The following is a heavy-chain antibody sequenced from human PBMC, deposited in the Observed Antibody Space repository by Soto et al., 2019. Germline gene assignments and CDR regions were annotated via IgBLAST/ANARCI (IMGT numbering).Heavy chain of an antibody. D-gene: IGHD6-13*01. J-gene: IGHJ4*02. CDR2: IYWNDDK. Sequence: QITLKESGPTLVKPTQTLTLTCTFSGFSLSTSGVGVGWIRQPPGKALEWLALIYWNDDKRYSPSLKSRLTITKDTSKNQVVLTMTNMDPVDTATYYCAHRLSLGRGRYSSSWYYDYWGQGTLVTVSS. V-gene: IGHV2-5*01. CDR1: GFSLSTSGVG. CDR3: AHRLSLGRGRYSSSWYYDY.